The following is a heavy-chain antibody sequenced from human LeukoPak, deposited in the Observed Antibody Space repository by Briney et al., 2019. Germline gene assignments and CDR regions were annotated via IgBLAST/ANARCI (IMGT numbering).Heavy chain of an antibody. CDR3: AREDLNYYGSGSYLY. CDR1: GYPFSGYY. V-gene: IGHV1-2*02. D-gene: IGHD3-10*01. Sequence: PSVKVSCKASGYPFSGYYIHWVRQGPGQGLEWLGWINPESGATKYAQRFEGRVTLTRDTSVTTVHMELSGLRYDDLAVYYCAREDLNYYGSGSYLYWGQGSQVTVSS. J-gene: IGHJ4*02. CDR2: INPESGAT.